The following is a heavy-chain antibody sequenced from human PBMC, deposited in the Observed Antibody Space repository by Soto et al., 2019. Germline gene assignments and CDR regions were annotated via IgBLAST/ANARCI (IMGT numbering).Heavy chain of an antibody. CDR1: GFPFRSFT. D-gene: IGHD6-13*01. Sequence: PGGSLRLSCAASGFPFRSFTMNWVRQAPGKGLEWVSTIRSNSAYIYYTDALRGRFTISRENDKNSLHLQMNSLRAEDTAVYYCTRDASRDSSARGWFDPWGAGTLVTVSS. CDR3: TRDASRDSSARGWFDP. V-gene: IGHV3-21*01. CDR2: IRSNSAYI. J-gene: IGHJ5*02.